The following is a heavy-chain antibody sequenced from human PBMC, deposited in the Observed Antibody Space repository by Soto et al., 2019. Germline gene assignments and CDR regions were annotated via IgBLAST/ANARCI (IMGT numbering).Heavy chain of an antibody. J-gene: IGHJ5*02. CDR3: ARGEGSYCTNGVCYTRWARHWFDP. D-gene: IGHD2-8*01. CDR2: ISYDGSNK. CDR1: GFTFSSYG. Sequence: QVQLVESGGGVVQPGRSLRLSCAASGFTFSSYGMHWVRQAPGKGLEWVAVISYDGSNKYYADSVKGRFTISRDNSKNTLYLQMNSLRAEDTAVYYCARGEGSYCTNGVCYTRWARHWFDPWGQGTLVTVSS. V-gene: IGHV3-30*03.